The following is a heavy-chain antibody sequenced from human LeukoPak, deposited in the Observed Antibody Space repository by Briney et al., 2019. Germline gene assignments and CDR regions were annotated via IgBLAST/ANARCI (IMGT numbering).Heavy chain of an antibody. Sequence: PSETLSLTCTVSGDSISSGVYYWSWIRQPAGKGLEWIGRIYTSGSTNYNPSLKSRVTISVDTSKNQFSLKLSSVTAADTAVYYCARHNYYGSGSYYKALYYFDYWGQGTLVTVSS. CDR1: GDSISSGVYY. CDR2: IYTSGST. V-gene: IGHV4-61*02. D-gene: IGHD3-10*01. CDR3: ARHNYYGSGSYYKALYYFDY. J-gene: IGHJ4*02.